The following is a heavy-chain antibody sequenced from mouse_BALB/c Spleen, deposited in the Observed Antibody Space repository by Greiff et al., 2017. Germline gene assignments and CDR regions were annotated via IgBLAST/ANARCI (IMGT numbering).Heavy chain of an antibody. V-gene: IGHV14-4*02. J-gene: IGHJ2*01. CDR1: GFNIKDYY. D-gene: IGHD2-1*01. CDR2: IDPENGDT. Sequence: EVQLQQSGAELVRSGASVKLSCTASGFNIKDYYMHWVKQRPEQGLEWIGWIDPENGDTEYAPKFQGKATMTADTSSNTAYLQLSSLTSEDTAVYYCNACSYGNFDYWGQGTTLTVSS. CDR3: NACSYGNFDY.